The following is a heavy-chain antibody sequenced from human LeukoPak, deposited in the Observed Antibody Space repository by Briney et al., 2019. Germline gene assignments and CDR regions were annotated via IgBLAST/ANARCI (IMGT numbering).Heavy chain of an antibody. D-gene: IGHD3-10*01. CDR3: ARDLQRVRGVIITPYMDV. Sequence: GGSLRLSCAASGFTFSSYAMSWVRQAPGKGLEWVSAISGSGGSTYYADSVEGRFTISRDNSKNTLYLQMNSLRAEDTAVYYCARDLQRVRGVIITPYMDVWGKGTTVTVSS. V-gene: IGHV3-23*01. J-gene: IGHJ6*03. CDR1: GFTFSSYA. CDR2: ISGSGGST.